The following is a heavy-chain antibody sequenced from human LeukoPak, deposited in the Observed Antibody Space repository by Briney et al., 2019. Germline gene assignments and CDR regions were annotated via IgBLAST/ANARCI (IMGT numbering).Heavy chain of an antibody. CDR3: ARSYDSSGYYYDVRLNWFDP. Sequence: SETLSLTCTVSGGSISSSSYYWGWIRQPPGKGLEWVGSIFYSGSTYYNPSLKSRVTKSVDTSKNQFSLKLSSVTAADTAVYYCARSYDSSGYYYDVRLNWFDPWGQGTLVTVSS. J-gene: IGHJ5*02. CDR2: IFYSGST. CDR1: GGSISSSSYY. D-gene: IGHD3-22*01. V-gene: IGHV4-39*07.